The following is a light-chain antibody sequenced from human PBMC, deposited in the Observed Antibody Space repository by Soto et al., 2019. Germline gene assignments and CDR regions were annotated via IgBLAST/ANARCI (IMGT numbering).Light chain of an antibody. V-gene: IGKV3-20*01. J-gene: IGKJ5*01. CDR2: GAS. CDR3: QQYGSSPPIT. Sequence: DIVLTQSPGTLSLSPGERATLSCRASHSVSSSYLAWYQQKPGQAPRLLIYGASSRATGIPDRFSGSGSGTDFTLTISRLEPEDFAVYYCQQYGSSPPITFGQATRLEIK. CDR1: HSVSSSY.